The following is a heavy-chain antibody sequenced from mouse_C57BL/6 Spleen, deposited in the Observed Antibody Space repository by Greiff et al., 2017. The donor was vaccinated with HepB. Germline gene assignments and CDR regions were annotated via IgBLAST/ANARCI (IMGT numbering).Heavy chain of an antibody. CDR3: TTSAYYDYPWFAY. Sequence: EVKLMESGAELVRPGASVKLSCTASGFNIKDYYMHWVKQRPEQGLEWIGRIDPEDGDTEYAPKFQGKATMTADTSSNTAYLQLSSLTSEDTAVYYCTTSAYYDYPWFAYWGQGTLVTVSA. CDR2: IDPEDGDT. V-gene: IGHV14-1*01. CDR1: GFNIKDYY. J-gene: IGHJ3*01. D-gene: IGHD2-4*01.